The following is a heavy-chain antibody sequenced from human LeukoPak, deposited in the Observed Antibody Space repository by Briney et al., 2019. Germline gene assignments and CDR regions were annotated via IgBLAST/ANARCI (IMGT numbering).Heavy chain of an antibody. CDR2: ISSSSSYI. D-gene: IGHD2-21*02. V-gene: IGHV3-21*01. Sequence: PGGSLRLSCAASGFTFSSYSMNWVRQAPGKGLEWVSSISSSSSYIYYADSVKGRFTISRDNAKNSLYLQMNSLRAEDTAVYYCARAWVTATSDAFDIWGQGTMVTVSS. CDR3: ARAWVTATSDAFDI. J-gene: IGHJ3*02. CDR1: GFTFSSYS.